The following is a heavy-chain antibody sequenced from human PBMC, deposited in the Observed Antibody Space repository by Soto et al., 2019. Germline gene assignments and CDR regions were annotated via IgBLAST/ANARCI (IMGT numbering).Heavy chain of an antibody. J-gene: IGHJ5*02. CDR2: INAGNGNT. D-gene: IGHD6-6*01. Sequence: ASVKVSCKASGYTFTSYAMHWVRQAPGQRLEWMGWINAGNGNTKYSQTFQGRVTITRATAASTAYMELSSLRSEDTAVYYCARPALRYSSSSGNWFDPWGQGTLVTVSS. V-gene: IGHV1-3*01. CDR3: ARPALRYSSSSGNWFDP. CDR1: GYTFTSYA.